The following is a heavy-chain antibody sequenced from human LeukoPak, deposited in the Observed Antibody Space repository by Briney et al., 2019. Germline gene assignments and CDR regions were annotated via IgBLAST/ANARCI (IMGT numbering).Heavy chain of an antibody. CDR2: IIPIFGTA. J-gene: IGHJ4*02. V-gene: IGHV1-69*01. D-gene: IGHD2-2*02. CDR1: GGTFGSYA. Sequence: SVKVSCKASGGTFGSYAISWVRQAPGQGLEWMGGIIPIFGTANYAQKFQGRVTITADESTSTAYMELSSLRSEDTAVYYCARGTPETYCSSTSCYTLFDYWGQGTLVTVSS. CDR3: ARGTPETYCSSTSCYTLFDY.